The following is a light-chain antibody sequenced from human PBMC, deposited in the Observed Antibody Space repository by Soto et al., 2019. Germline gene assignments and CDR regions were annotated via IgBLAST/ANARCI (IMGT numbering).Light chain of an antibody. CDR1: QSVSSNY. CDR3: QQYGSSGT. J-gene: IGKJ1*01. CDR2: GAS. Sequence: ESVLTQSPGTLSLSPGERATLSCRASQSVSSNYLAWYQQKPGQAPRLLIYGASSRATGIPDRFSGSGSGTDFTLTISSLQSEDFAVYYCQQYGSSGTFGQGTKVDI. V-gene: IGKV3-20*01.